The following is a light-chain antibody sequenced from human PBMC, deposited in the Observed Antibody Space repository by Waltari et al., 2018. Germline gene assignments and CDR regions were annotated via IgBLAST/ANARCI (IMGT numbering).Light chain of an antibody. CDR2: KTS. CDR3: HQYSSFSQT. V-gene: IGKV1-5*03. Sequence: DIQMTQSPSTLSASVGDRVTITCRASQTVSTWLAWYQQKPGKAPKLLSYKTSNLESGVPSRFSGSGSGTDFTLTISRLQPDDFATYFCHQYSSFSQTFGQGTRVEVK. J-gene: IGKJ1*01. CDR1: QTVSTW.